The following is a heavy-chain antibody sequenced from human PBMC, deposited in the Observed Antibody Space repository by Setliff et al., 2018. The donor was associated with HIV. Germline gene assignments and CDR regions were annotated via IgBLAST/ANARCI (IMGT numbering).Heavy chain of an antibody. CDR3: ARRPIKGYGPFDS. CDR1: GGSISSHC. D-gene: IGHD2-15*01. J-gene: IGHJ4*02. Sequence: SETLSLTCTVSGGSISSHCWSWIRQSPGKALEWIGYIYASGSIIYNPSLKSRVTISVDTSKNQFSLKLSSVTAADTAVYYCARRPIKGYGPFDSWGPGTLVTVSS. V-gene: IGHV4-4*08. CDR2: IYASGSI.